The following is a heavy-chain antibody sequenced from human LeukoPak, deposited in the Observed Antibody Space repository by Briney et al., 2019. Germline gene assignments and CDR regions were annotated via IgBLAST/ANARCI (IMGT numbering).Heavy chain of an antibody. CDR3: ATLTIFGRGGYYYYYMDV. J-gene: IGHJ6*03. D-gene: IGHD3-3*01. CDR2: VDPEDGEP. V-gene: IGHV1-69-2*01. CDR1: GYTFTDYY. Sequence: AASVKVSCKVSGYTFTDYYMHWVQPAPGKGLDWMGLVDPEDGEPIYAEKFQGRVTITADTSTYTAYMELSSLRSEDTAVYYCATLTIFGRGGYYYYYMDVWGKGTTVTVSS.